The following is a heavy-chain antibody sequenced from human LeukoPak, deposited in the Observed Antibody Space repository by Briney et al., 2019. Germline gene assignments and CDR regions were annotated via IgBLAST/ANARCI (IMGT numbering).Heavy chain of an antibody. CDR1: GFTFSTFA. J-gene: IGHJ4*02. Sequence: PRGSLRLSCAASGFTFSTFAMIWVRQPPGKGLEWVSSIFPSGGEIHYADSVRGRFTISRDNSKNTLYLQMNSLRAEDTAVYYCAKSGVRGVIIGPCFDYWGQGTLVTVSS. D-gene: IGHD3-10*01. V-gene: IGHV3-23*01. CDR3: AKSGVRGVIIGPCFDY. CDR2: IFPSGGEI.